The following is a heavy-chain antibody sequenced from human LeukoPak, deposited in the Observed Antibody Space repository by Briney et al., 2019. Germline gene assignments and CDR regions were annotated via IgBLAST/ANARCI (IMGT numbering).Heavy chain of an antibody. Sequence: GGSLRLSCAASGFTFSSYSMNWVRQAPGKGLEWVSSISSSSSYIYYADSVKGRFTISRDNAKNSLYLQMNSLRAEDTAVYYCARRGGDEIAVAGTGYYYYYYMDVWGKGTTVTVSS. V-gene: IGHV3-21*01. CDR2: ISSSSSYI. CDR3: ARRGGDEIAVAGTGYYYYYYMDV. D-gene: IGHD6-19*01. J-gene: IGHJ6*03. CDR1: GFTFSSYS.